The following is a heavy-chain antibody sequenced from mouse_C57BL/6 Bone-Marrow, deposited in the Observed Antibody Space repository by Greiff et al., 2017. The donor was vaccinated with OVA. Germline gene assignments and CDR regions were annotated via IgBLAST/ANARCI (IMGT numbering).Heavy chain of an antibody. J-gene: IGHJ3*01. V-gene: IGHV1-80*01. Sequence: QVQLQQSGAELVKPGASVKISCKASGYAFSSYWMNWVKQRPGKGLEWIGQIYPGDGDNNYNGKVKGRATLTADKSSSTAYMQLSSRTSEDSAVYFCARETAQASAWFAYWGQGTLVTVSA. D-gene: IGHD3-2*02. CDR2: IYPGDGDN. CDR1: GYAFSSYW. CDR3: ARETAQASAWFAY.